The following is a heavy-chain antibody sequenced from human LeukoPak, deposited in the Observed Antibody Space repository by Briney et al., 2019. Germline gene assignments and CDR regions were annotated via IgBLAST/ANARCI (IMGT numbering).Heavy chain of an antibody. J-gene: IGHJ4*02. CDR2: IRYDGSNK. V-gene: IGHV3-30*02. Sequence: GGSLRLSCAASGFTFSSYGMHWVRQAPGKGLEWVAFIRYDGSNKYYADSVKGRFTISRDNSKNTLYLQMNSLRAEDTAVYYCARGRGYYYDSSGYYSYPHDYWGQGTLVTVSS. CDR3: ARGRGYYYDSSGYYSYPHDY. CDR1: GFTFSSYG. D-gene: IGHD3-22*01.